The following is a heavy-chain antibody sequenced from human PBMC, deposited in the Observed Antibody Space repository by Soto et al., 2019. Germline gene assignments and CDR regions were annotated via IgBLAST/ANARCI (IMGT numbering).Heavy chain of an antibody. CDR1: GGTFSSYA. CDR3: AREGVPGIAAAGTDY. CDR2: IIPIFGTA. D-gene: IGHD6-13*01. V-gene: IGHV1-69*01. Sequence: QVQLVQSGAEVKKPGSSVKVSCKASGGTFSSYAISWVRQAPGQGLEWMGGIIPIFGTANYAQKFQGRVTITADASTSTAYMELSSLRSEDRAVYYCAREGVPGIAAAGTDYWGQGTLVTVTS. J-gene: IGHJ4*02.